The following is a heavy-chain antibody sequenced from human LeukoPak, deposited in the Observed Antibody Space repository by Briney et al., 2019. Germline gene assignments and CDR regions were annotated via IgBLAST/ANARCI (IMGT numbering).Heavy chain of an antibody. CDR1: GASITNVY. J-gene: IGHJ5*02. CDR2: IHDSGSA. Sequence: PSETLSLTCTVSGASITNVYWSWIRQSPGKGLEWIGYIHDSGSADYNPSLKSRVTMSVDTSKNQFSLKLRSVTAADTAVYYCVRHGGLEWYDPWGQGTRVTVSS. CDR3: VRHGGLEWYDP. V-gene: IGHV4-59*08. D-gene: IGHD3-16*01.